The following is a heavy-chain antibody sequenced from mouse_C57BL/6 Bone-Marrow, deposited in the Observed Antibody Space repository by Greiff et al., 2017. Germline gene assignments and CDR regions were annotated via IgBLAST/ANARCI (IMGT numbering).Heavy chain of an antibody. Sequence: EVMLVESGGGLVQPGASLRLSCEASGFTFTDYYMSWVRQPPGKAPEWLALIRNKANGNTTEYTSSVKGRFTISRDNSQNILYLQRNTLRAEDSATYNCVQAANWDFDYWGQGTTPPVSS. CDR3: VQAANWDFDY. D-gene: IGHD4-1*01. CDR2: IRNKANGNTT. CDR1: GFTFTDYY. V-gene: IGHV7-4*01. J-gene: IGHJ2*01.